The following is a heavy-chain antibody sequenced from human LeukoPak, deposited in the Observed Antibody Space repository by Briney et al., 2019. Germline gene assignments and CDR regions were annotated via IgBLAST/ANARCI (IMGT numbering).Heavy chain of an antibody. Sequence: ASVTVSCKASGYTFTSYDINWVRQAPGQGLEWMGWMNPNSGNTGYAQKFQGRVTMTRNTSISTAYMELSSLRSEDTAVYYCARGPGYSYGEYYFDYWGQGTLVTVSS. D-gene: IGHD5-18*01. J-gene: IGHJ4*02. CDR1: GYTFTSYD. CDR3: ARGPGYSYGEYYFDY. V-gene: IGHV1-8*01. CDR2: MNPNSGNT.